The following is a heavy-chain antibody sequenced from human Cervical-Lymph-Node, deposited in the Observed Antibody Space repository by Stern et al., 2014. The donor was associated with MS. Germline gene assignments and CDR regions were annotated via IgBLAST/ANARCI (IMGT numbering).Heavy chain of an antibody. J-gene: IGHJ4*02. V-gene: IGHV4-59*08. Sequence: QVQLQESGPGLVKPSETLSLTCVVSGASITTNHWSWIRQSPGKGLEWIGNVHYTGSTTYNPALQSRVTTAIDTSTKQFSLSLSSVTAADTAVYFCASCDGYSFASWGQGTLVTVSS. CDR3: ASCDGYSFAS. D-gene: IGHD4-17*01. CDR2: VHYTGST. CDR1: GASITTNH.